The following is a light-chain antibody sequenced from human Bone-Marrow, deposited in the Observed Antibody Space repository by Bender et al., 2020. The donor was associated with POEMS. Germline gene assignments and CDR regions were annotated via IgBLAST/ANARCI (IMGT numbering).Light chain of an antibody. CDR1: SSDVGGHNY. J-gene: IGLJ1*01. V-gene: IGLV2-14*01. CDR2: EVT. CDR3: SSFAGTPTV. Sequence: QSALTQPASVSGSPGQSITISCTGTSSDVGGHNYVSWYQQYPGKAPKLMIYEVTKRPPGVPDRFSGSKSGNTASLTISGLQAEDEADYYCSSFAGTPTVFGPGTRVTVL.